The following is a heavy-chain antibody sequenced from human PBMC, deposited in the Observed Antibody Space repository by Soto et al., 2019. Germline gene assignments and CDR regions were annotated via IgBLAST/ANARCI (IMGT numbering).Heavy chain of an antibody. Sequence: QVQLVESGGGVVQPGRSLRLSCAASGFTFSSYAMHWVRQAPGKGLEWVAVISYDGSNKYYADSVKGRFTISRDNSKNTLYLQMNSLRAEDTAVYYCARESGVVPAGIFDPWGQGTLVTVSS. CDR3: ARESGVVPAGIFDP. D-gene: IGHD3-3*01. J-gene: IGHJ5*02. V-gene: IGHV3-30-3*01. CDR1: GFTFSSYA. CDR2: ISYDGSNK.